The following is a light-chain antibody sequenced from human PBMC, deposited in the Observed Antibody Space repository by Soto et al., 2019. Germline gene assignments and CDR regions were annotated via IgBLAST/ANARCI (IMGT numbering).Light chain of an antibody. CDR2: RNY. CDR1: SSNIGSNH. V-gene: IGLV1-47*01. Sequence: QSVLTQPPSASEPPGQRVTISCSGSSSNIGSNHVYWYQHLPGTAPKLLLYRNYLRPSRVPDRFSASKSATSASLAISGLRSDDEADYSCGAWDDSLSGLVFGGGTKRTVL. J-gene: IGLJ3*02. CDR3: GAWDDSLSGLV.